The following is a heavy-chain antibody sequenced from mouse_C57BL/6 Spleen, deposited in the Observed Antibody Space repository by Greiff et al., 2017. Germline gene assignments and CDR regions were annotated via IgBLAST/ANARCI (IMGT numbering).Heavy chain of an antibody. V-gene: IGHV1-64*01. Sequence: VQLQQPGAELVKPGASVKLSCKASGYTFTSYWMHWVKQRPGQGLEWIGMIHPNSGSTNYNEKFKSKATLTVDKSSSTAYMQLSSLTSEDSAVYYCARSRDYYGSSPYFDYWGQGTTLTVSS. CDR3: ARSRDYYGSSPYFDY. J-gene: IGHJ2*01. D-gene: IGHD1-1*01. CDR1: GYTFTSYW. CDR2: IHPNSGST.